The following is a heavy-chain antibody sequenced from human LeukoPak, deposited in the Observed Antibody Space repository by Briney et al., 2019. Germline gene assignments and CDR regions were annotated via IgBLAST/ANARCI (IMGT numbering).Heavy chain of an antibody. V-gene: IGHV3-73*01. CDR1: GLTLSGSA. J-gene: IGHJ4*02. CDR3: TRRDDFWSGSGDY. Sequence: PGGSLRLSCAASGLTLSGSAMHWVRQASGKGLEWIGRIRSKANNYATAYAASVKGRFTISRDDSKNTAYLQMNSLKSEDTAVYFCTRRDDFWSGSGDYWGQGTLVTAPS. D-gene: IGHD3-3*01. CDR2: IRSKANNYAT.